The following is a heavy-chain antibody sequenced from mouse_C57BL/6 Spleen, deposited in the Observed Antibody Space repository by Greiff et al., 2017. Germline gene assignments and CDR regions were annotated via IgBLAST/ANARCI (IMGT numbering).Heavy chain of an antibody. D-gene: IGHD1-1*01. CDR2: ISYDGSN. CDR3: ARCHYYGSSYGAMDY. Sequence: EVKLMESGPGLVKPSQSLSVTCSVTGSSIPSGYYWNWIRQFPGNKLEWMGYISYDGSNNYNPSLKNRISITRDTSKNQFFLKLNSVTTEDTATYYCARCHYYGSSYGAMDYWGQGTSVTVSS. V-gene: IGHV3-6*01. J-gene: IGHJ4*01. CDR1: GSSIPSGYY.